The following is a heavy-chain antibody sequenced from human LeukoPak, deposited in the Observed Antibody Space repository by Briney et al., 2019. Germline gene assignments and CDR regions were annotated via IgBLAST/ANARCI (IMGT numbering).Heavy chain of an antibody. J-gene: IGHJ4*02. Sequence: GGSLRLSCAASGFTFSSYWMHWVRQAPGKGLEWVALISYDGSNKYYADSVKGRFTISRDNSKNTLYLQMNSLRAEDTAVYYCAKDFGRFLEWLLSNFDYWGQGTLVTVSS. CDR1: GFTFSSYW. D-gene: IGHD3-3*01. V-gene: IGHV3-30*18. CDR3: AKDFGRFLEWLLSNFDY. CDR2: ISYDGSNK.